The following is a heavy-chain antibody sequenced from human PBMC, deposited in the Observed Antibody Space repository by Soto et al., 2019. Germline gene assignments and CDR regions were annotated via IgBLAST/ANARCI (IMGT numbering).Heavy chain of an antibody. Sequence: SETLSLTCTVSGGSISSSSYYWGWIRQPPGKGLEWIGSIYYSGSTYYNPSLKSRVTISVDTSKNQFSLKLSSVTAADTAVYYCARGIRGYSYGYFDYWGQGTLVTVSS. CDR3: ARGIRGYSYGYFDY. V-gene: IGHV4-39*07. D-gene: IGHD5-18*01. CDR1: GGSISSSSYY. CDR2: IYYSGST. J-gene: IGHJ4*02.